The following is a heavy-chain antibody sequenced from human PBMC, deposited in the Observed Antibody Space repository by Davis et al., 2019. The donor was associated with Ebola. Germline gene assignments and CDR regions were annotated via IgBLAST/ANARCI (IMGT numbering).Heavy chain of an antibody. CDR3: ASATGNYYYYGMDV. D-gene: IGHD2-15*01. V-gene: IGHV3-74*01. CDR1: GFTFSGSA. J-gene: IGHJ6*02. CDR2: INSDGSST. Sequence: HTGGSLRLSCAASGFTFSGSAMHWVRHAPGKGLVWVSRINSDGSSTSYADSVKGRFAISRDNSKNTLYLQINSLRAEDTAVYYCASATGNYYYYGMDVWGQGTTVTVSS.